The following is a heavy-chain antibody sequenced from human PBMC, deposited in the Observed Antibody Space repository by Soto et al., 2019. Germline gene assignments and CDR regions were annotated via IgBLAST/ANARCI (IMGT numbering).Heavy chain of an antibody. Sequence: SETLSLTCAVSSGSISSSNWWRWVRQPPGKGLEWIGEIYHSGSTNYNPSLKRRVTISVDKSKNQFSLKLSSVTAADTAVYYCARDGGATVTTRYFDYWGQGTLVTVSS. CDR3: ARDGGATVTTRYFDY. CDR1: SGSISSSNW. D-gene: IGHD4-17*01. J-gene: IGHJ4*02. V-gene: IGHV4-4*02. CDR2: IYHSGST.